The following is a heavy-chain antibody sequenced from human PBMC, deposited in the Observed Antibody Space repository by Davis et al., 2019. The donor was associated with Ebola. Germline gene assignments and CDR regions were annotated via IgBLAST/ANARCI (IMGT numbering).Heavy chain of an antibody. V-gene: IGHV3-30*03. J-gene: IGHJ4*02. CDR3: ARDSYYYDSSGYGRKPFDY. CDR2: ISYDGSNK. Sequence: GGSLRLSCAASGFTFSSYGMHWVRQAPGKGLEWVAVISYDGSNKYYADSVKGRFTISRDNAKDSLYLQMNSLRDEDTAVYYCARDSYYYDSSGYGRKPFDYWGQGTLVTVSS. D-gene: IGHD3-22*01. CDR1: GFTFSSYG.